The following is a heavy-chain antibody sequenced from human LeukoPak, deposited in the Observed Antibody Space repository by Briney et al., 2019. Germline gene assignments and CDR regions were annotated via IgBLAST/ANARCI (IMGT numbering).Heavy chain of an antibody. CDR2: ISGSGGST. D-gene: IGHD3-10*01. J-gene: IGHJ4*02. CDR3: AKSWGTLLWFGELLPFDY. Sequence: GGSLRLSCAASGFTFGSYAMSWVRQAPGKGLEWVSAISGSGGSTYYADSVKGRFTISRDNSKNTLYLQMNSLRAEDTAVYYCAKSWGTLLWFGELLPFDYWGQGTLVTVSS. V-gene: IGHV3-23*01. CDR1: GFTFGSYA.